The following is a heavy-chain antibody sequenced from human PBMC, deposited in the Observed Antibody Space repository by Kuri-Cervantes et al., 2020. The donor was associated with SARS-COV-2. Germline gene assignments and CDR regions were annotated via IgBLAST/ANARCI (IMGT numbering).Heavy chain of an antibody. CDR2: ISGSGGST. Sequence: GESLKISCAASGFTFSSYAMSWVRQAPGKGLEWVSAISGSGGSTYYADSVKGRFTISRDNSKNTLYLQMNSLRAEDTAVYYCAKDEFRDIVVVPAAPSFDYWGQGTLVTVSS. J-gene: IGHJ4*02. CDR3: AKDEFRDIVVVPAAPSFDY. CDR1: GFTFSSYA. V-gene: IGHV3-23*01. D-gene: IGHD2-2*01.